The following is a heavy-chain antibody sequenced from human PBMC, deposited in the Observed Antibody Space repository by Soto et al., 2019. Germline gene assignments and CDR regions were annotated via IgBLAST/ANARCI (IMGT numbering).Heavy chain of an antibody. CDR3: ARVPLVRGVITRMVWFDP. V-gene: IGHV4-59*01. J-gene: IGHJ5*02. D-gene: IGHD3-10*01. CDR2: IYYSGST. CDR1: GGSISSYY. Sequence: PSETLSLTCTVSGGSISSYYWIWIRQPPGKGLEWIGYIYYSGSTNYNPSLKSRVTISVDTSKNQFSLKLSSVTAADTAVYYCARVPLVRGVITRMVWFDPWGQGTLVTVSS.